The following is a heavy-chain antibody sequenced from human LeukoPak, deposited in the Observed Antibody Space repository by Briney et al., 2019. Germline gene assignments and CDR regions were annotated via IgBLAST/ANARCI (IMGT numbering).Heavy chain of an antibody. CDR2: IIPILGIA. CDR1: GGTFSSYA. D-gene: IGHD3-22*01. Sequence: ASVTVSCTASGGTFSSYAISWVRQAPGQGLEWMGRIIPILGIANYAQKFQGRVTITADKSTSTAYMELSSLRSEDTAVYYCARDRMGGYDSSGHRFDYWGQGTLVTVSS. J-gene: IGHJ4*02. V-gene: IGHV1-69*04. CDR3: ARDRMGGYDSSGHRFDY.